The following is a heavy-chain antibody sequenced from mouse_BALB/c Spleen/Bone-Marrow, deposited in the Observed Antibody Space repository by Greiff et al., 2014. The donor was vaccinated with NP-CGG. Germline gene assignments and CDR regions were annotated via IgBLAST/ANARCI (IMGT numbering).Heavy chain of an antibody. CDR1: GYTFTSYW. Sequence: QVQLQQSGAGLVKPGASVKLSCKASGYTFTSYWMHWVKQRPGQGLEWIGEISPSNGRTNYNEKFKTKATLTVDKSSNTAYMQLSRLTSEDSAVYYCARKGADYEDYWGQGTTLTVSS. J-gene: IGHJ2*01. D-gene: IGHD2-4*01. CDR3: ARKGADYEDY. V-gene: IGHV1S81*02. CDR2: ISPSNGRT.